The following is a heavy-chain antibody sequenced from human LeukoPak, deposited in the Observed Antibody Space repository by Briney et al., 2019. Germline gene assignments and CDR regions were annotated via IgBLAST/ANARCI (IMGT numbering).Heavy chain of an antibody. CDR2: ISTISSTI. Sequence: GGSLRLSCAASGFAFSNYNMNWVRQAPGKGLEWVSYISTISSTIYYADSVKGRFTISRDNAKNSLYLQMNSLRAEDTAVYYCARAPKLLDAFDIWGQGTMVTVSS. CDR1: GFAFSNYN. V-gene: IGHV3-48*04. CDR3: ARAPKLLDAFDI. J-gene: IGHJ3*02. D-gene: IGHD4-23*01.